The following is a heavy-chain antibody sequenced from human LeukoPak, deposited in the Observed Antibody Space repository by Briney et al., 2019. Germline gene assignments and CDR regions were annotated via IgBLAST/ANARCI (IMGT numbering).Heavy chain of an antibody. Sequence: SVKVSCKASGGTFSSYAISWVRQAPGQGLEWMGRIIPILGIANYAQKFQGRVTITADKSTSTAYMELSSLRSEDTAMYYCARDYGLSNWFDPWGQGTLVTVSS. CDR2: IIPILGIA. V-gene: IGHV1-69*04. J-gene: IGHJ5*02. CDR3: ARDYGLSNWFDP. CDR1: GGTFSSYA. D-gene: IGHD3-16*02.